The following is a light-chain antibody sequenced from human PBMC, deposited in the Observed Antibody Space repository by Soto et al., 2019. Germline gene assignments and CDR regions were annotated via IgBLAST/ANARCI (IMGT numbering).Light chain of an antibody. Sequence: EIVLTQSPGTLSLSPGERATLSCRASQSVSSRSLAWYQQKPGQAPRLLISGASSRAADIPDRFSGSGSGTDFTLTSNRLEPEDFAVYYCQQYDSSPRTFGQGTKVEIK. CDR1: QSVSSRS. V-gene: IGKV3-20*01. CDR2: GAS. CDR3: QQYDSSPRT. J-gene: IGKJ1*01.